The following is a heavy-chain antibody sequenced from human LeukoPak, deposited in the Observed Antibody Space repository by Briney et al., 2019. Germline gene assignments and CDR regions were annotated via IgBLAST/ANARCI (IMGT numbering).Heavy chain of an antibody. V-gene: IGHV4-59*01. CDR3: ARPRRDYCYYYYMDV. CDR2: IFYTGST. CDR1: GGSISSYY. Sequence: SETLSLTCTGSGGSISSYYWSWIRQPPGKGLEWIGYIFYTGSTNYNPSLKSRHTISVETSKTQFSLKVTSVTAADTAVYYCARPRRDYCYYYYMDVWGKGTTVTVSS. J-gene: IGHJ6*03.